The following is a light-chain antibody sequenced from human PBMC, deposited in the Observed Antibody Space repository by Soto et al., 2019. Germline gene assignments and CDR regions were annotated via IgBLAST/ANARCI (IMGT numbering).Light chain of an antibody. J-gene: IGKJ4*01. CDR2: AAS. CDR3: QQLRMYPST. CDR1: QDIAIY. V-gene: IGKV1-9*01. Sequence: IQLTQSPSSLSASVGDRATITCRASQDIAIYLAWYQQKPGEAPKLLLYAASTLYGGVPSRFSGSGSGTDFALTITSLPAEDFATYYCQQLRMYPSTFGRGTKVEIK.